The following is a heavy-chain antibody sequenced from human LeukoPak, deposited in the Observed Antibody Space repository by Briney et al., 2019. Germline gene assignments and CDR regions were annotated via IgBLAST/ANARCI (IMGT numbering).Heavy chain of an antibody. CDR3: ARDGAVAGPGNFDY. J-gene: IGHJ4*02. Sequence: GGSLRLSCAASGFTFSSYSMNWVRQAPGKGLEWVSSISSSSSYIYYADSVKGRFTISRDNAKNSLYLQMNSLRAEDTAVYYCARDGAVAGPGNFDYWGQGTLVTVSS. D-gene: IGHD6-19*01. CDR2: ISSSSSYI. V-gene: IGHV3-21*01. CDR1: GFTFSSYS.